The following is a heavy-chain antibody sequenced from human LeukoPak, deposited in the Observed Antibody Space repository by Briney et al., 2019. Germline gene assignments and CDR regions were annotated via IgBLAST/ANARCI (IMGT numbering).Heavy chain of an antibody. J-gene: IGHJ3*02. V-gene: IGHV3-21*01. D-gene: IGHD2-15*01. CDR2: ISSSSSNI. Sequence: GGSLRLSCAASGFTFSSYSMNWVRQAPGKGLEWVSSISSSSSNIYYADSVKGRFTISRDNAKNSLYLQMNSLRAEDTAVYYCAREPEIVVVVAATDAFAMWGEGTMVTVSS. CDR3: AREPEIVVVVAATDAFAM. CDR1: GFTFSSYS.